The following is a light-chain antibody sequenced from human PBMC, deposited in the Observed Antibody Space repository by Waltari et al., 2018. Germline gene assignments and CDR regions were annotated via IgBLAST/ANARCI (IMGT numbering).Light chain of an antibody. CDR1: SPNIGSNH. CDR3: TSWDDRLNGRV. CDR2: SND. J-gene: IGLJ3*02. V-gene: IGLV1-44*01. Sequence: QPVLTQPPSASGTPGQTVTISCSGCSPNIGSNHVNWYLQVPGTAPRLVIFSNDRRPSGVPDRFSGSKSDTSASLAISGLQSEDEADYYCTSWDDRLNGRVFGGGTRLTVL.